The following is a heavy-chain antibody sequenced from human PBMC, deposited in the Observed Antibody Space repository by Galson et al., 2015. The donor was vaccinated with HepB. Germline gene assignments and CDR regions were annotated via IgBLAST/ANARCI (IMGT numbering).Heavy chain of an antibody. CDR1: GGTFSSYA. J-gene: IGHJ6*02. V-gene: IGHV1-69*13. Sequence: SVKVSCKASGGTFSSYAISWVRQAPGQGLEWMGGIIPIFGTANYAQKFQGRVTITADESTSTAYMELSSLRSEDTAVYYCARDIGVAVGTNYYYYGMDVWGQGTTVTVSS. D-gene: IGHD2-21*01. CDR3: ARDIGVAVGTNYYYYGMDV. CDR2: IIPIFGTA.